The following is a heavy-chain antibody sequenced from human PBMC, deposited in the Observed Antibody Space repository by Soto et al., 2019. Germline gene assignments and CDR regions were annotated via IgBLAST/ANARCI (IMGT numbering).Heavy chain of an antibody. CDR1: GGSFSGYY. CDR2: INHSGST. Sequence: QVRLQQWGAGLLKPSETLSLTCAVYGGSFSGYYWSWIRQPPGKGLEWIGEINHSGSTNYNPSLKSRVTISVDTSKNQFSLKLSSVTAADTAVYYCARDADSSRPDAHWGQGTLVTVSS. D-gene: IGHD6-13*01. CDR3: ARDADSSRPDAH. V-gene: IGHV4-34*01. J-gene: IGHJ4*02.